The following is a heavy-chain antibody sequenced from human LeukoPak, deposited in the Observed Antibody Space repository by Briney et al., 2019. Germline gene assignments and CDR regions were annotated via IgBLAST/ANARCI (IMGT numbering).Heavy chain of an antibody. D-gene: IGHD4-23*01. CDR2: ISGSGGST. Sequence: GGSLRLSCAASGFTVSTNYMSWVRQAPGKGLEWVSAISGSGGSTYYADSVKGRFTISRDNSKNTLYLQMNSLRAEDTAVYYCAKRGAVVTIFDDAFDIWGQGTMVTVSS. V-gene: IGHV3-23*01. J-gene: IGHJ3*02. CDR3: AKRGAVVTIFDDAFDI. CDR1: GFTVSTNY.